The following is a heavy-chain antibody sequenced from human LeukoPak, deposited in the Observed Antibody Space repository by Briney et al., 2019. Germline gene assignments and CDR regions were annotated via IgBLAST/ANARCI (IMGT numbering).Heavy chain of an antibody. V-gene: IGHV3-23*01. D-gene: IGHD3-9*01. J-gene: IGHJ6*03. Sequence: GGSLRLSCAASGFTLSTYAMSWVRQTPGKGLEWVAATSSSDAGTYHADSVKGRFAISRDNAKNSLYLQMNSLRAEDTAVYYCAKGDFNILTGYSYYYYMDVWGKGTTVTISS. CDR3: AKGDFNILTGYSYYYYMDV. CDR1: GFTLSTYA. CDR2: TSSSDAGT.